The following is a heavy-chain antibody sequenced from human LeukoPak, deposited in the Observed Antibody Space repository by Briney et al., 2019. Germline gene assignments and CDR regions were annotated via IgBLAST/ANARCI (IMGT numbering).Heavy chain of an antibody. CDR2: IYYSRST. D-gene: IGHD6-19*01. CDR1: GGSISSYY. J-gene: IGHJ4*02. V-gene: IGHV4-59*08. Sequence: PSETLSLTCTVSGGSISSYYWSWIRQPPGKGLEWIGYIYYSRSTNYNPSLKSRVTISVDTSKNQFSLKLSSVTAADTAVYYCARYSSGWYMFDYWGQGTLVTVSS. CDR3: ARYSSGWYMFDY.